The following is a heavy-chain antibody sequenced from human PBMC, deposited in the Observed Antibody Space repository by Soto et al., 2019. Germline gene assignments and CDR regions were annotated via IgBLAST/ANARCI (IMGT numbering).Heavy chain of an antibody. Sequence: SETLSLTCTVSGGSISSYYWSWIRQPPGKGLEWIGYIYYSGSTNYNPSLKSRVTISVDTSKNQFSLKLSSVTAADTAVYYCARVRGHYDSSGYPPDVWGQGTTVTVSS. CDR2: IYYSGST. CDR1: GGSISSYY. CDR3: ARVRGHYDSSGYPPDV. V-gene: IGHV4-59*08. J-gene: IGHJ6*02. D-gene: IGHD3-22*01.